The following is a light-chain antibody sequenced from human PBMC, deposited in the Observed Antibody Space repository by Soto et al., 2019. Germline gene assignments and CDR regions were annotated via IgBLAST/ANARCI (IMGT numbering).Light chain of an antibody. CDR2: WAS. CDR1: QSVLYSSNDRSY. J-gene: IGKJ1*01. CDR3: QQYFITPWT. V-gene: IGKV4-1*01. Sequence: EIVMTQSPDSLAVSLGERATIKCKSSQSVLYSSNDRSYLAWFQQKPGQPPKALIYWASSRESVVPDRFSGSGSGTDFTLSISSLQAEDVAVYFCQQYFITPWTFGQGNTGE.